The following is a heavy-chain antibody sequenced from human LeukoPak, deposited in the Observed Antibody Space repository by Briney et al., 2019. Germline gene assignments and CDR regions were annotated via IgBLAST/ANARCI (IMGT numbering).Heavy chain of an antibody. CDR2: INPNSGGT. V-gene: IGHV1-2*02. CDR1: GYTFTGYY. Sequence: ASVKVSCKASGYTFTGYYMHWVRQAPGQGLEWMGWINPNSGGTNYAQKFQGRVTMTRDTSISTAYMELSRLRSDDTAVYYCARDGDLLIREGWFDPWGQGTLVTVSS. D-gene: IGHD2-8*01. CDR3: ARDGDLLIREGWFDP. J-gene: IGHJ5*02.